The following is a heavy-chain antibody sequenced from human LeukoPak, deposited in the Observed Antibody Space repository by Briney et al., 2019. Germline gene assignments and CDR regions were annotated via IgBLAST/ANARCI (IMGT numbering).Heavy chain of an antibody. V-gene: IGHV1-18*01. CDR2: ISAYNGNT. Sequence: ASVKVSCKASGYTFTSYGISWVRQAPGQGLEWMGWISAYNGNTNYAQKLQGRVTMTTDTSTSTAYMELRSLRSDDTAVYYCARDRGDIVVVPAAIHWGQGTLVTVSS. D-gene: IGHD2-2*02. J-gene: IGHJ4*02. CDR1: GYTFTSYG. CDR3: ARDRGDIVVVPAAIH.